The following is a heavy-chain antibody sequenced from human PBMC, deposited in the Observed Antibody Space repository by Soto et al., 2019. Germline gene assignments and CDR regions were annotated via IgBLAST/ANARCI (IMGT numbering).Heavy chain of an antibody. J-gene: IGHJ5*02. CDR1: GGSISSYY. D-gene: IGHD3-9*01. Sequence: SETLSLTCTVSGGSISSYYWSWIRQPPGKGLEWIGYIYYSGSTYYNPSLKSRVTISVDTSKNQFSLKLSSVTAADTAVYYCARTQRYFDWLFSPGWFDPWGQGTLVTVSS. CDR2: IYYSGST. CDR3: ARTQRYFDWLFSPGWFDP. V-gene: IGHV4-30-4*01.